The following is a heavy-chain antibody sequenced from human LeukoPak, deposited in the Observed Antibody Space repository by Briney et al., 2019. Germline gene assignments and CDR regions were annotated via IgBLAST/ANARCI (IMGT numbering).Heavy chain of an antibody. CDR1: GGSISSGGYS. CDR2: IYHSGST. D-gene: IGHD5-24*01. Sequence: SQTLSLTCAVSGGSISSGGYSWSWLRQPPGKGLEWIGYIYHSGSTYYNPSLKSRVTISVDRSKNQFSLKLSSVTAADTAVYYCARATVEMATIRAFDIWGQGTMVTVSS. CDR3: ARATVEMATIRAFDI. V-gene: IGHV4-30-2*01. J-gene: IGHJ3*02.